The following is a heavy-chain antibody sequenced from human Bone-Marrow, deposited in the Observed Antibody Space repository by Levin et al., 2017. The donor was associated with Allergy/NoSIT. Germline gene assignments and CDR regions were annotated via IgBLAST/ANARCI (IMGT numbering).Heavy chain of an antibody. CDR2: IYHTDIT. CDR1: GDSITTNSW. Sequence: TLSLTCAISGDSITTNSWWTWVRQSPGKGLEWIGEIYHTDITNYNPSLKSRLTISVDKPNNQFSLKMTSVTAADTAIYFCARGKPFFDWAPYDYWGQGALVTVSS. D-gene: IGHD3/OR15-3a*01. J-gene: IGHJ4*02. CDR3: ARGKPFFDWAPYDY. V-gene: IGHV4-4*01.